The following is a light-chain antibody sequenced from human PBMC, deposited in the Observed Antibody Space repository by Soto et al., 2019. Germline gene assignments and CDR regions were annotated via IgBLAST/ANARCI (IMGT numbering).Light chain of an antibody. V-gene: IGLV1-40*01. CDR1: SSNFGAGYE. CDR2: NNL. CDR3: QSFDSSLRVYV. Sequence: QSVLTQPPSVSGAPGQRVNISCTGSSSNFGAGYEVHWYKQLPGAAPTLVIFNNLNRPSGVPERFSGSKSGTSASLVISGLQAEDEADYYCQSFDSSLRVYVFGSGTKVTVL. J-gene: IGLJ1*01.